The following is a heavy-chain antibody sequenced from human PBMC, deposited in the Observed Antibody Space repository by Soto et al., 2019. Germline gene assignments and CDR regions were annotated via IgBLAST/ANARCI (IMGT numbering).Heavy chain of an antibody. V-gene: IGHV4-59*01. J-gene: IGHJ4*02. CDR2: IYYSGNT. Sequence: QVQLQESGPGLVKPSETLSLTCTVSGGSISSYYWSWIRQPPGKGLEWIGYIYYSGNTNYNPSLKSRVTMSVDTSKNQFSLKLSSVPAADPAVYYCARCWSRYYGAGAAFDYWGQGTLVTVSS. D-gene: IGHD3-10*01. CDR1: GGSISSYY. CDR3: ARCWSRYYGAGAAFDY.